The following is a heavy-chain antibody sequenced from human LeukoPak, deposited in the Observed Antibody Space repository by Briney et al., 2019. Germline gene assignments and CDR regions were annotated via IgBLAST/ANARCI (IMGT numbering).Heavy chain of an antibody. CDR1: GFTFSIHW. J-gene: IGHJ4*02. CDR2: IKPGGNDK. V-gene: IGHV3-7*03. CDR3: TTSDCEY. Sequence: GGSLRLSCAASGFTFSIHWMTWVRQAPGKGLGWVATIKPGGNDKYFVDSVKGRFTVSRDNAKTSLYLQMNSLRAEDTAIYYCTTSDCEYWGQGTLVTVSS.